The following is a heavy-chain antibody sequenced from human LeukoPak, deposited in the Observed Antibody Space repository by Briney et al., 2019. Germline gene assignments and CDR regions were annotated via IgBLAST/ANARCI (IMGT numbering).Heavy chain of an antibody. D-gene: IGHD6-13*01. CDR2: ISGSGGST. J-gene: IGHJ4*02. Sequence: GGSLRLSCAASGFTFSSYAMSWVRQAPGKGLEWVSAISGSGGSTYYADSVKGRFTISRDNSKNTLYLQMNSLRAEDPAVYYCAKHKQLVRGFSDYWGQGTLVTVSS. CDR3: AKHKQLVRGFSDY. CDR1: GFTFSSYA. V-gene: IGHV3-23*01.